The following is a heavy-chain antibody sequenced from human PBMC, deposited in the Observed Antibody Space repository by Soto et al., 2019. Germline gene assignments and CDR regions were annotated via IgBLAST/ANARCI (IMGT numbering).Heavy chain of an antibody. V-gene: IGHV3-72*01. J-gene: IGHJ4*02. CDR2: IKNKAKSYTT. Sequence: EVRLVESGGGLVQPGGSLRLSCAASGFTFSDHYMTWVRQAPGKGLEWVGRIKNKAKSYTTDYGASVKGRVTVSRDDSENSLFLQLNSPKTEDTAVYYCARGSEDNGNILDYWGQGTLVTVSS. CDR1: GFTFSDHY. D-gene: IGHD3-10*01. CDR3: ARGSEDNGNILDY.